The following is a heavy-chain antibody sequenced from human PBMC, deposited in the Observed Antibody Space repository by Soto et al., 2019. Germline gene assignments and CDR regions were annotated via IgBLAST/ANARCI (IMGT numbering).Heavy chain of an antibody. D-gene: IGHD3-10*01. J-gene: IGHJ5*02. CDR2: IYYSGST. CDR1: GGSISSGGYY. Sequence: QVQLQESGPGLVKPSQTLSLTCTVSGGSISSGGYYWSWIRQHPGKGLEWIGYIYYSGSTYYNPSLKSRVTISVDTSKNQFSLKLSSVTAADTAVYYCARVSGARLLWFGESRGALRFDPWGQGTLVTVSS. CDR3: ARVSGARLLWFGESRGALRFDP. V-gene: IGHV4-31*03.